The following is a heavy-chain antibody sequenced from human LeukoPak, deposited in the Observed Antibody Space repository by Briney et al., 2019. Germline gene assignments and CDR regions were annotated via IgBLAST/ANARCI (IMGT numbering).Heavy chain of an antibody. V-gene: IGHV4-31*03. Sequence: SETLSLTRTVSGGSISSGGYYWSWIRQHPGKGLEWIGYIYYSGSTYYNPSLKSRVTISVDTSKNQFSLKLSSVTAADTAVYYCARKGASGYFSPIDYWGQGTLVTVSS. J-gene: IGHJ4*01. CDR3: ARKGASGYFSPIDY. CDR1: GGSISSGGYY. CDR2: IYYSGST. D-gene: IGHD3-22*01.